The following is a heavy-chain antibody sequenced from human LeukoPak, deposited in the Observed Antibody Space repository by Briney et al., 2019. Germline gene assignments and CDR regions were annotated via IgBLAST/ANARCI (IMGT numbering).Heavy chain of an antibody. Sequence: SQTLSLTCAISGDSVSSNSAAWNWIRQSPSRGLEWLGRTYYGSKWYNDYAVSVKSRITINPDTSKNQFSLQLNSVTPEDTAVYYCARAPSSIAARPGNWFDPWGQGTLVTVSS. CDR1: GDSVSSNSAA. J-gene: IGHJ5*02. CDR3: ARAPSSIAARPGNWFDP. V-gene: IGHV6-1*01. D-gene: IGHD6-6*01. CDR2: TYYGSKWYN.